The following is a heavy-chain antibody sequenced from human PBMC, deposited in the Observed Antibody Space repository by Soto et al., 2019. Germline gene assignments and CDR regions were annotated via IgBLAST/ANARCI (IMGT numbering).Heavy chain of an antibody. J-gene: IGHJ4*02. CDR1: GFTFTAFG. CDR3: AKGFFVGATTSPFES. V-gene: IGHV3-30-3*01. Sequence: QVQLVESGGGVVQPGRSLRLSCAASGFTFTAFGLHWVRQAPGKGLEWVGLISFDGTTKYFADSVRGRFTISRDNSKNTLYLQMNNLRPEDTGVYYCAKGFFVGATTSPFESWGQGTLVAVST. CDR2: ISFDGTTK. D-gene: IGHD1-26*01.